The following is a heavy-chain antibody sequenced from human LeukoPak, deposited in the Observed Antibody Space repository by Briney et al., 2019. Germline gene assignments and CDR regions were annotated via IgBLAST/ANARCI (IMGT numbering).Heavy chain of an antibody. V-gene: IGHV4-34*01. Sequence: SETLSLTCAVYGGSFSGYYWSWIRQPPGKGLEWIGEINHSGSTNYNPSLKSRVTISVDTSKNQFSLKLSSVTAADTAVYYCARVSVAGTNYFDYWGQGTLVTVPS. D-gene: IGHD6-19*01. CDR2: INHSGST. J-gene: IGHJ4*02. CDR1: GGSFSGYY. CDR3: ARVSVAGTNYFDY.